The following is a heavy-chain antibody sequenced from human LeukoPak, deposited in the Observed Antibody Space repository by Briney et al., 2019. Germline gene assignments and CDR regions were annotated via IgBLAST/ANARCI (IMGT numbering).Heavy chain of an antibody. CDR2: ISSSGSTI. CDR1: GFTSSSYE. Sequence: PGGSLRLSCAASGFTSSSYEMNWVRQVPGKGLEWVSYISSSGSTIYYADSVKGRFTISRDNAKNSLYLQMNSLRAEDTAVYYCARGRSSYYYGSGEYTYGMDVWGQGTTVTVSS. V-gene: IGHV3-48*03. D-gene: IGHD3-10*01. CDR3: ARGRSSYYYGSGEYTYGMDV. J-gene: IGHJ6*02.